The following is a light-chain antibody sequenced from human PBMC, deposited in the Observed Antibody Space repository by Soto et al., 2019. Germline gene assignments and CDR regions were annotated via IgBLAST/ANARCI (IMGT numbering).Light chain of an antibody. J-gene: IGKJ1*01. CDR3: QQYYSTPPT. Sequence: DIVMTQSPDSLAVSLGERATMNCKCSRSVLYKSNNKNHLAWYQQKPGQPPKLLIYWASTRESGVPDRFSGSGSGTDFTLTISSLQAEDVAVYYCQQYYSTPPTFGQGTKVDIK. CDR1: RSVLYKSNNKNH. V-gene: IGKV4-1*01. CDR2: WAS.